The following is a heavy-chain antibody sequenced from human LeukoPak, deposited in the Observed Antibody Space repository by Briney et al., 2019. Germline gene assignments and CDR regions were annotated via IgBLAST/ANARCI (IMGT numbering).Heavy chain of an antibody. CDR3: AKERRVATIGASDV. V-gene: IGHV4-38-2*02. Sequence: SGTLSLTCSVSGYSISSDYYWGWIRQPPGQGLEWIGTIYHSGSTYYNPSLKSRVTISIDMSKNQFSLKLSSVTAADTAVYYCAKERRVATIGASDVWGQGTMVTVSS. CDR1: GYSISSDYY. J-gene: IGHJ3*01. D-gene: IGHD5-12*01. CDR2: IYHSGST.